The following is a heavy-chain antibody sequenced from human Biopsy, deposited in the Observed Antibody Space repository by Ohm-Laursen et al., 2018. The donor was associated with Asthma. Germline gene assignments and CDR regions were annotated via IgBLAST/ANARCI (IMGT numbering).Heavy chain of an antibody. CDR3: TTRPRAANRLDP. CDR1: GFTFSSYG. Sequence: SLRLSCTASGFTFSSYGMNWVRQAPGKGLQWVSSISPGAGSTHYADSVRGRFTISRDNSNTLYLQMNSLKTEDTAVYYCTTRPRAANRLDPWGQGTLVTVSS. D-gene: IGHD2-15*01. V-gene: IGHV3-23*01. CDR2: ISPGAGST. J-gene: IGHJ5*02.